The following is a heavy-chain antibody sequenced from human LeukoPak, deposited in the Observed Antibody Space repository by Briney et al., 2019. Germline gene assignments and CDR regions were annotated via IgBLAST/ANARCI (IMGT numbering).Heavy chain of an antibody. V-gene: IGHV3-20*04. CDR2: INWNGGST. CDR1: GFTFDDYG. J-gene: IGHJ6*03. CDR3: ARVPGSYAAYYYYMDV. Sequence: GGSLRLSCAASGFTFDDYGMSWVRQAPGKGLEWVSGINWNGGSTGYADSVKGRFTISRDNAKNSPYLQMNSLRAEDTALYYCARVPGSYAAYYYYMDVWGKGTTVTVSS. D-gene: IGHD1-26*01.